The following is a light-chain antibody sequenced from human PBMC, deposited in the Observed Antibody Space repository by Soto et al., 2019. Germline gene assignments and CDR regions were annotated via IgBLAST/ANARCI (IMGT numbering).Light chain of an antibody. J-gene: IGKJ3*01. CDR3: QQANTFPCT. V-gene: IGKV1-12*02. CDR2: AAS. Sequence: DIKMTQSPSSVSASVGDRVTFTCRASQHISSWLAWYQQKPGKAPKLLIAAASILQSGVPSRFSGRGHGTDFTLTISRLSAEDFATYFCQQANTFPCTFGPGTKLEIK. CDR1: QHISSW.